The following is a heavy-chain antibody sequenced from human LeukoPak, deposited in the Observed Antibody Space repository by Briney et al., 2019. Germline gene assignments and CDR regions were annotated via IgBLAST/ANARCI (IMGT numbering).Heavy chain of an antibody. CDR2: ISFDGNTK. J-gene: IGHJ3*02. Sequence: GRSLRLSCAASGFTFSNYGMHWVRQAPGKELEWVAVISFDGNTKHYSDSVKGRFTISRDNSKDTLSLQMNSLRAEDTAVYYCALPNYDAFDIWGQGTKVTVSS. D-gene: IGHD1-7*01. V-gene: IGHV3-30*03. CDR1: GFTFSNYG. CDR3: ALPNYDAFDI.